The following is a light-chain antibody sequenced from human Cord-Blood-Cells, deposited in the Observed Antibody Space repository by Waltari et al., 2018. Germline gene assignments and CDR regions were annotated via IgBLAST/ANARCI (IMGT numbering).Light chain of an antibody. CDR1: SSDVGSYNL. Sequence: QSALTQPASVSGSPGQSINISCTGTSSDVGSYNLVSWYQQHPGKAPKLMIYEVSKRPSGVSNRFSGSKSGNTASLTISGLQAEDEADYYCCSYAGSYVFGTGTKVTVL. J-gene: IGLJ1*01. CDR3: CSYAGSYV. CDR2: EVS. V-gene: IGLV2-23*02.